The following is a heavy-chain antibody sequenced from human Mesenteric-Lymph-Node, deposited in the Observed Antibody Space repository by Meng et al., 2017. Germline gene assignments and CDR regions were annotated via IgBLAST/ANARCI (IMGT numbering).Heavy chain of an antibody. D-gene: IGHD1-14*01. CDR1: GYSISSGYY. CDR2: IYHSGST. V-gene: IGHV4-38-2*02. Sequence: SETLSLTCTVSGYSISSGYYWGWIRQPPGKGLEWIGSIYHSGSTYYNPSLKSRVTISVDTSKNQFPLKLSSVTAADTAVYYCARDQSEGWHHSTDAFDIWGQGTMVTVSS. J-gene: IGHJ3*02. CDR3: ARDQSEGWHHSTDAFDI.